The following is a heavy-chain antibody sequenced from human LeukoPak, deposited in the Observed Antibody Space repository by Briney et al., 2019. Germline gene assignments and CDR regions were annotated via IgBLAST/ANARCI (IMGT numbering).Heavy chain of an antibody. CDR1: GFTFSSYA. CDR3: AKDLPAGPLTMWGYFDY. Sequence: QPGGSLRLSCAASGFTFSSYAMNWVRQAPGKGLEWVSVISGNGASTYYAASVKGRFTISRDNSKNTVLLQMNSLRAEDTALYYCAKDLPAGPLTMWGYFDYWGLGTLVTVSS. D-gene: IGHD4/OR15-4a*01. CDR2: ISGNGAST. J-gene: IGHJ4*02. V-gene: IGHV3-23*01.